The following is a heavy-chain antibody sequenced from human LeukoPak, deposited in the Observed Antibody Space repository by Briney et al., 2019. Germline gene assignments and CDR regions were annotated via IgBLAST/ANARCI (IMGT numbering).Heavy chain of an antibody. CDR1: GDSISSYY. CDR3: ARSERIIMILGGAFDI. V-gene: IGHV4-59*08. D-gene: IGHD3-22*01. Sequence: SETLSLTCTVSGDSISSYYWSWIRQPPGKGLEWIGYIYYSGSTNYSPSLKSRVTISVDTSKNQFSLKLSSVTAADTAVYYCARSERIIMILGGAFDIWGQGTVVTVSS. CDR2: IYYSGST. J-gene: IGHJ3*02.